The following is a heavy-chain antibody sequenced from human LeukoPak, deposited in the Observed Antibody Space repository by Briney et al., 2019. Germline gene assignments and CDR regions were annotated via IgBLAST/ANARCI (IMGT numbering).Heavy chain of an antibody. CDR1: GGSISSSTYY. CDR3: ARHSGSGYCSYFYTMDV. J-gene: IGHJ6*02. D-gene: IGHD2-15*01. Sequence: PTETLSLTCAVSGGSISSSTYYWGWIRQPPGKGLEWIGCIYETGSTYYKPSLKSRVTISVDTSKNQFSLKLTSVTAADTAVYYCARHSGSGYCSYFYTMDVWGQGATVAVSS. CDR2: IYETGST. V-gene: IGHV4-39*01.